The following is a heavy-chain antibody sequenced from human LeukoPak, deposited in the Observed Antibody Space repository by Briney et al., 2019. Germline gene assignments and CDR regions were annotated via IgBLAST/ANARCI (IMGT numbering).Heavy chain of an antibody. CDR2: ISAYNGNT. Sequence: ASVKVSCKASGYTFTSYYMHWVRQAPGQGLEWMGWISAYNGNTNYAQKLQGRVTMTTDTSTSTAYMELRSLRSDDTAVYYCAREGRRITMIVVSRAFDIWGQGTMVTVSS. CDR3: AREGRRITMIVVSRAFDI. D-gene: IGHD3-22*01. J-gene: IGHJ3*02. CDR1: GYTFTSYY. V-gene: IGHV1-18*04.